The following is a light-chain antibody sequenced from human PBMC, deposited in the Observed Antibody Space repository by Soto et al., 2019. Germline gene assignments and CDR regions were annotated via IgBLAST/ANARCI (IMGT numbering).Light chain of an antibody. J-gene: IGLJ1*01. CDR1: SSDVGAYNS. V-gene: IGLV2-14*01. Sequence: QSALTQPASVSGYPGQSITISCTGTSSDVGAYNSDSWYQQYPGEAPKVIIYDVSHRPAGVSNRFSGSKSGNTASLTISGLQTQDEADYYCSSYTSATTYVFGTGTKLTVL. CDR3: SSYTSATTYV. CDR2: DVS.